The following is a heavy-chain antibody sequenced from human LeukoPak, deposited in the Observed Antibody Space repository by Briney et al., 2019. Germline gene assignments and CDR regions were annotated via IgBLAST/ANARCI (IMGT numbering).Heavy chain of an antibody. D-gene: IGHD6-19*01. CDR1: GGTFSSYA. CDR2: IIPIFGIA. Sequence: AASVKVSRKASGGTFSSYAISWVRQAPGQGLEWMGGIIPIFGIANYAQKFQGRVTITADESTNTAYMELSSLRSEDTAVYYCARQGSGWYFAHWGQGTLVTVSS. CDR3: ARQGSGWYFAH. V-gene: IGHV1-69*13. J-gene: IGHJ4*02.